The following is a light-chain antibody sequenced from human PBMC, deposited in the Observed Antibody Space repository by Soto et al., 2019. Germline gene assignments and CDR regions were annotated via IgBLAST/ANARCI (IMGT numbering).Light chain of an antibody. Sequence: TKSPGAVSLSPGERATLSCRASQTVRNNYLAGYHQKPGQAPRLLIYDASSRATGIPDRFSGGGSGTDFTLTISRFEAEDFAVYYCQQFSSFLLTFGGGTKVDI. CDR3: QQFSSFLLT. CDR2: DAS. V-gene: IGKV3-20*01. J-gene: IGKJ4*01. CDR1: QTVRNNY.